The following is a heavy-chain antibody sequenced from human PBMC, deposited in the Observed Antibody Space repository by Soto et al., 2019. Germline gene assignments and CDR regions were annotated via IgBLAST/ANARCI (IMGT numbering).Heavy chain of an antibody. D-gene: IGHD3-10*01. Sequence: ASVKVSCKASGYTFTGYYMHWVRQAPGQGLEWMGWINPNSGGTNYAQKFQGWVTMTRDTSISTAYMGLSRLRSDDTAVYYCARGARLLWFGELPGSPDYWGQGPLVTVSS. V-gene: IGHV1-2*04. CDR1: GYTFTGYY. J-gene: IGHJ4*02. CDR3: ARGARLLWFGELPGSPDY. CDR2: INPNSGGT.